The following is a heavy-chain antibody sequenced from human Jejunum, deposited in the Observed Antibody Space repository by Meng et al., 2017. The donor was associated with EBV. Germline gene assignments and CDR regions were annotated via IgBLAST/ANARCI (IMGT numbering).Heavy chain of an antibody. D-gene: IGHD6-19*01. J-gene: IGHJ5*02. CDR3: ARGNSGFDH. CDR1: GGSISTGGYS. CDR2: IYHSGSA. Sequence: QLHLQESGSGLVKPSQTLSLTCAVSGGSISTGGYSWHWIRQSPGKGLEWIGYIYHSGSAYYNPSLKSRLTLSVDRSRDQFSLKLISVTAADTAVYYCARGNSGFDHWGPGTLVTVS. V-gene: IGHV4-30-2*06.